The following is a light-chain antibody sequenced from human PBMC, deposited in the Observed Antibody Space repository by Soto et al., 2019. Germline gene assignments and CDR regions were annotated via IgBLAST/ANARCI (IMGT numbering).Light chain of an antibody. CDR1: NSNIESNY. V-gene: IGLV1-47*01. CDR3: AVRDDRLSGNWV. J-gene: IGLJ3*02. Sequence: QSVLTQTPSASGTHGQRVTISCSGSNSNIESNYVYWYQQFPGTAPKVLIYKDDQRPSGVPDRFSASKSGASASLAISGLRSEDEADYYCAVRDDRLSGNWVFGGGTKLTVL. CDR2: KDD.